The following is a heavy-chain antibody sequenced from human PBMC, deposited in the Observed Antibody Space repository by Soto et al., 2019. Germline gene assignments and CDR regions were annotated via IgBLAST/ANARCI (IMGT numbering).Heavy chain of an antibody. CDR2: IIPIFGTA. J-gene: IGHJ3*02. CDR1: GGTFSSYA. Sequence: SVQVSCKASGGTFSSYAISWVRQAPGQGLEWMGGIIPIFGTANYAQKFQGRVTITADESTSTAYMELSSLRSEDTAVYYCARDLAAPLANAGLKYYYDISGYYLGAFDIWGQGTMVTVSS. CDR3: ARDLAAPLANAGLKYYYDISGYYLGAFDI. V-gene: IGHV1-69*13. D-gene: IGHD3-22*01.